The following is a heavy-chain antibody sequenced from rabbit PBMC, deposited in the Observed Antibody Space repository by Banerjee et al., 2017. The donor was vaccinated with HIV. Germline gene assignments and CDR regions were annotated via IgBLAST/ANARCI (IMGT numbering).Heavy chain of an antibody. CDR3: YVTGGDYYNHNL. J-gene: IGHJ4*01. Sequence: LVKPEGSLTLTCKASGFDFSNYYMTWVRQAPGKGLEWIGYIDPVFDSTYYASWVNGRFTISSHNAQNTLYLQLNSLTAADTATYFCYVTGGDYYNHNLWGPGTLVTVS. CDR2: IDPVFDST. CDR1: GFDFSNYY. D-gene: IGHD8-1*01. V-gene: IGHV1S7*01.